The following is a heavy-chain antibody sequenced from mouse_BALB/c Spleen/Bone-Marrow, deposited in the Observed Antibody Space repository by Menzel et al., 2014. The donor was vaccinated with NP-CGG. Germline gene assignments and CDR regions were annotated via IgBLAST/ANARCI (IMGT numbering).Heavy chain of an antibody. V-gene: IGHV1-18*01. Sequence: VQLKQSGPELVKPGASMKISCKASGYSFTGYTMNWVKQSHGKNLEWIGLINPYNGGTSYNQKFKGKATLTVDKSSSTAYRELLSLTSEDSAVYYCARKPPIYYDFALDYWGQGTTLTVSS. CDR2: INPYNGGT. J-gene: IGHJ2*01. D-gene: IGHD2-4*01. CDR3: ARKPPIYYDFALDY. CDR1: GYSFTGYT.